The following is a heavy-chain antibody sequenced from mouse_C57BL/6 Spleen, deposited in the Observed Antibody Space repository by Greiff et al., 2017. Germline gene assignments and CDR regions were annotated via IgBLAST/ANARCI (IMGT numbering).Heavy chain of an antibody. Sequence: QVQLQQPGAELVMPGASVKLSCKASGYTFTSYWMHWVKQRPGQGLEWIGEIDPSDSYTNYNQKFKGKSTLTVDKSSSTAYMQLSSLTSEDSAVYYCARSHYGSRYVDYAMDCWGQGTSVTVSS. CDR3: ARSHYGSRYVDYAMDC. CDR1: GYTFTSYW. J-gene: IGHJ4*01. D-gene: IGHD1-1*01. V-gene: IGHV1-69*01. CDR2: IDPSDSYT.